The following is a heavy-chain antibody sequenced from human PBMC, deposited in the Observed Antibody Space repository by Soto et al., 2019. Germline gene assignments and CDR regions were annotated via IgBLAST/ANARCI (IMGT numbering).Heavy chain of an antibody. CDR2: ISYDAKSK. D-gene: IGHD2-8*02. Sequence: PVGSLRLSCAASGFTFNTYGMHWVRQAPGKGLEWVAVISYDAKSKLYVDSVRGRFTISRDNSKNTLFLQMDSLRPEDTALYYCAGGLLAAGPFDSWGQGTLVTVSS. CDR1: GFTFNTYG. V-gene: IGHV3-30*03. CDR3: AGGLLAAGPFDS. J-gene: IGHJ4*02.